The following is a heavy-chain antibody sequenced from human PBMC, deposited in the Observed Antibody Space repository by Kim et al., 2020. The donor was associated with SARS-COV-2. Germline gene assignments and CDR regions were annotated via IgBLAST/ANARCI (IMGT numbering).Heavy chain of an antibody. Sequence: SETLSLTCAVYGGSFSGYYWSWIRQPPGKGLEWIGEINHSGSTNYNPSLKSRFTISVDTSKNQFSLKLSSVTAADTAVYYCARGGQKNRAVTMVRGAKGYFDYWGQGTLVTVSS. V-gene: IGHV4-34*01. J-gene: IGHJ4*02. CDR2: INHSGST. CDR1: GGSFSGYY. CDR3: ARGGQKNRAVTMVRGAKGYFDY. D-gene: IGHD3-10*01.